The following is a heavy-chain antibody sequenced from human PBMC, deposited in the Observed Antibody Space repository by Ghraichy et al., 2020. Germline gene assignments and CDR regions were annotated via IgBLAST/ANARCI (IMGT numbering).Heavy chain of an antibody. CDR1: GYTFTSYT. CDR3: ARGGRGIVTTMFDAFDM. D-gene: IGHD5-12*01. J-gene: IGHJ3*02. Sequence: ASVKVSCKASGYTFTSYTIHWLRQAPGQRPEWMGWINPDKGDTKYSEKFQDRVTINKDTSANTANMELSSLRSEDTSVYYCARGGRGIVTTMFDAFDMWGQGTMVTVSS. CDR2: INPDKGDT. V-gene: IGHV1-3*01.